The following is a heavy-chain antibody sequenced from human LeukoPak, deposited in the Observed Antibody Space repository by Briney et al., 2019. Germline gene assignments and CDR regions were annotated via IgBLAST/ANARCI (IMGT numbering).Heavy chain of an antibody. Sequence: PSETLSLTCTVSGGSVSSGIYYWSWVRQPPGKELEWIGHVSYSGTTNYSPSLKSRVTISLDTSKNQFSLKLSSVTAADTAVYYCARGGGPAILNYWGQGTLVTVSS. CDR1: GGSVSSGIYY. J-gene: IGHJ4*02. CDR2: VSYSGTT. V-gene: IGHV4-61*01. CDR3: ARGGGPAILNY. D-gene: IGHD2-2*01.